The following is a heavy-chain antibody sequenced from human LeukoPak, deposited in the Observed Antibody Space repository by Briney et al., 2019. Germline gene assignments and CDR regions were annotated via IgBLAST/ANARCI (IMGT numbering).Heavy chain of an antibody. D-gene: IGHD3-22*01. J-gene: IGHJ4*02. V-gene: IGHV1-18*01. CDR2: ISSYNGDT. Sequence: GASVKVSCKASGSSGDTFNSHGVSWVRQAPGQGLEWMGWISSYNGDTNYAQKLQGRVTMTTDTSTSTAYMELRSLRSDDTAVYYCARDSGRWLLQSWGQGTLVTVSS. CDR3: ARDSGRWLLQS. CDR1: GSSGDTFNSHG.